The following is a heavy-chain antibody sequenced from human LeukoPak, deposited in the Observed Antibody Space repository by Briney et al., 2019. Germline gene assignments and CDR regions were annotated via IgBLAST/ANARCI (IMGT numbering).Heavy chain of an antibody. V-gene: IGHV3-7*01. D-gene: IGHD6-19*01. J-gene: IGHJ4*02. CDR1: EFTFSNYW. Sequence: GGSLRLSCAASEFTFSNYWMTWVRQAPGKGLEWVANIKQDGSKKHYLDSVEGRFTISRDDAKNSVYLQMNSLRAEDTTVYYCARERREYSSGPFDYWGPGTLVTVSS. CDR3: ARERREYSSGPFDY. CDR2: IKQDGSKK.